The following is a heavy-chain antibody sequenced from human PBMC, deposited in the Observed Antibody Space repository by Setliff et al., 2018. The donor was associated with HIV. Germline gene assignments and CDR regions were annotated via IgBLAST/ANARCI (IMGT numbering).Heavy chain of an antibody. CDR3: ARGRNYDSSGYGNYYYYMDV. V-gene: IGHV1-69*13. CDR2: IIPIFGTT. CDR1: GGTFSSYP. D-gene: IGHD3-22*01. Sequence: SVKVSCQGFGGTFSSYPISWVRQAPGQGLEWMGGIIPIFGTTHYAQKFQGRVTVTADESTSTAYMQLSSLRSDDTAVYYCARGRNYDSSGYGNYYYYMDVWGKGTTVTLSS. J-gene: IGHJ6*03.